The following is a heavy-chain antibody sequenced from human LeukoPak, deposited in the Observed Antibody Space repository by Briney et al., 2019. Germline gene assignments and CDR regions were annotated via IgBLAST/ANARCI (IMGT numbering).Heavy chain of an antibody. CDR3: AKIIVVVPAAMPSDAFDI. J-gene: IGHJ3*02. CDR2: ISYDGSNK. CDR1: GFTFSSYG. Sequence: PGGSLRLSCAASGFTFSSYGMHWVRQAPGKGLEWVAVISYDGSNKYYADSVKGRFTISRDNSKNTLYLQMNSLRAEDTAVYYCAKIIVVVPAAMPSDAFDIWGQGTMVTVSS. V-gene: IGHV3-30*18. D-gene: IGHD2-2*01.